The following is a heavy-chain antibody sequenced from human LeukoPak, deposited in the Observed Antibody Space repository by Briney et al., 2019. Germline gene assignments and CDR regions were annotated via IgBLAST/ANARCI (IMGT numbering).Heavy chain of an antibody. CDR3: AKDGKGYSSSWYSSH. J-gene: IGHJ4*02. CDR2: ISGSGGST. Sequence: GGSLRLSCAASGFTFSSYAMSWVRQAPGKGLEWVSAISGSGGSTYYADSVKGRFTISRDNSKNTLYLQMNSLRAEDTAVYYCAKDGKGYSSSWYSSHWGQGSLVTVSS. V-gene: IGHV3-23*01. CDR1: GFTFSSYA. D-gene: IGHD6-13*01.